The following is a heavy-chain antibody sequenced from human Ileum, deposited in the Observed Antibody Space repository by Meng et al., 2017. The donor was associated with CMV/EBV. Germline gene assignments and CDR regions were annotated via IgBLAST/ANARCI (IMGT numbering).Heavy chain of an antibody. J-gene: IGHJ4*02. CDR2: IYYSGST. CDR1: GGSVSSGSYY. D-gene: IGHD3-10*01. Sequence: GSLRLSCTVSGGSVSSGSYYWSWIRQPPGKGLEWIGYIYYSGSTNYNPSLKSRVTISIDTSKNQFSLKLDSVTAADTAVYYCANGYYFDYWGQGTLVTVSS. V-gene: IGHV4-61*01. CDR3: ANGYYFDY.